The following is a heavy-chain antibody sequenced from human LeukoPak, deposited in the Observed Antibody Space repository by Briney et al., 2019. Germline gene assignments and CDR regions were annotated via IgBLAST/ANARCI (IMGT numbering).Heavy chain of an antibody. CDR1: GFTFSDYY. J-gene: IGHJ1*01. V-gene: IGHV3-69-1*01. CDR2: ISSSSTI. D-gene: IGHD2-2*01. Sequence: GGSLRLSCAASGFTFSDYYMNWVRQAPGKGLEWVSSISSSSTIYYADSVKGRFTISRDNAKNSLYLQMNSLRAEDTAVYYCARAADIVVVPAAMQWYFQHWARAPWSPSPQ. CDR3: ARAADIVVVPAAMQWYFQH.